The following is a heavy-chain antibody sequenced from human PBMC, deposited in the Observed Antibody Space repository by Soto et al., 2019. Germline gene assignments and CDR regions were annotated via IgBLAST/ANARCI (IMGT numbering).Heavy chain of an antibody. D-gene: IGHD6-19*01. CDR1: GFTFDSYA. Sequence: EVQLVESGGGLVQPGRSLRLSCVASGFTFDSYAMHWVRQAPGKGLEWVSGISWNSGSIGYEDSVKGRFTISRDNAQNSLYLEMNSLRVEDTAFYYCVKDIHEQWLVSHFEYWGQGVLVTVSS. CDR2: ISWNSGSI. V-gene: IGHV3-9*01. CDR3: VKDIHEQWLVSHFEY. J-gene: IGHJ4*02.